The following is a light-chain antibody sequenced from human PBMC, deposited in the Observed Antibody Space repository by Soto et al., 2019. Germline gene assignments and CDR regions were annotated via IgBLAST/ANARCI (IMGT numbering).Light chain of an antibody. V-gene: IGLV1-44*01. J-gene: IGLJ2*01. Sequence: QAVVTQPPSASGTPGQRVTISCSGSSSNIGSNTVNWYQQVPGAAPELLIYANDQRPSGVPDRFSGSKSGTSSSLAISGLQSEDEADYHCAAWDDSLNGPVFGGGTKLTVL. CDR2: AND. CDR1: SSNIGSNT. CDR3: AAWDDSLNGPV.